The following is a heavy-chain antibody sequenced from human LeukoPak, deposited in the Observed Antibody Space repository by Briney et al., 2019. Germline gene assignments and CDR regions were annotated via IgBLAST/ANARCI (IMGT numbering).Heavy chain of an antibody. D-gene: IGHD4/OR15-4a*01. V-gene: IGHV3-7*01. Sequence: GGPLRLSCAASGFTFSNYWMSWVRQTPGKGLEWVASIEQDGSEKYYVDSVKGRFTISRDNAKNSLFLQMNSLRADDTAVYYCARPSVLGPNTDYWGQGTLVTVSS. CDR3: ARPSVLGPNTDY. CDR1: GFTFSNYW. J-gene: IGHJ4*02. CDR2: IEQDGSEK.